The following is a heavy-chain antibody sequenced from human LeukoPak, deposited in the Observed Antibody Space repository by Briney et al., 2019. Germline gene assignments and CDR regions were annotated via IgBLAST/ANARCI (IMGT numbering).Heavy chain of an antibody. CDR2: ISYDGSNK. J-gene: IGHJ2*01. CDR3: ARVGGSGRYWDVVRYFDL. D-gene: IGHD6-19*01. CDR1: GFTFSSYA. V-gene: IGHV3-30*04. Sequence: GRSLRLSCAASGFTFSSYAMHWVRQAPGKGLEWVAVISYDGSNKYYADSVKGRFTISRDNSKNTLYLQMNSLRAEDTAVYYCARVGGSGRYWDVVRYFDLWGRGTLVTVSS.